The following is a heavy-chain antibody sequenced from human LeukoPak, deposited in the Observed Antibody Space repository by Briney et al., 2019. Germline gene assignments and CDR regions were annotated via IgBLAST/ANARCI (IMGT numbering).Heavy chain of an antibody. CDR2: MNPNTADT. CDR3: ARSSGDSSLDY. Sequence: ASVKVSCKASGYTFTGYYIHWVRQAPGQGLEWMGWMNPNTADTNYAQRFQGRVTMPRDMSISTAYMELSSLRSDDTAIFYCARSSGDSSLDYWGQGTLVTVSS. V-gene: IGHV1-2*02. J-gene: IGHJ4*02. D-gene: IGHD2-15*01. CDR1: GYTFTGYY.